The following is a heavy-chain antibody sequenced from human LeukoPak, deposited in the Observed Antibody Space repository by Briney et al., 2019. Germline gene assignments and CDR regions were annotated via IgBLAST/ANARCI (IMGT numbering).Heavy chain of an antibody. CDR1: GFTFSSYS. CDR2: ISSSSTI. D-gene: IGHD3-10*01. Sequence: GGSLRLSCAASGFTFSSYSMNWVRQAPGKGLEWVSYISSSSTIYYADSVKGRFTISRDNAKNSLYLQMNSLRDEDTAVYYCARVPGSGNYYYGMDVWGQGTTVTVSS. V-gene: IGHV3-48*02. J-gene: IGHJ6*02. CDR3: ARVPGSGNYYYGMDV.